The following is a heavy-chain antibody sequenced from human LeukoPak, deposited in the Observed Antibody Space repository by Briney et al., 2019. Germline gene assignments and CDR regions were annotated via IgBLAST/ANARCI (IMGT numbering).Heavy chain of an antibody. J-gene: IGHJ4*02. V-gene: IGHV4-59*01. CDR3: ARGYYYDSSGYFLDF. CDR2: IYYSGIT. D-gene: IGHD3-22*01. CDR1: GGSISTYY. Sequence: PSETLSLTCTVSGGSISTYYWSWIRQSPGRGLEWIGYIYYSGITKYSPSLKSRVTISVDTSTNQFSLRLGSVTAADTAVCYCARGYYYDSSGYFLDFWGQGTLVTVSS.